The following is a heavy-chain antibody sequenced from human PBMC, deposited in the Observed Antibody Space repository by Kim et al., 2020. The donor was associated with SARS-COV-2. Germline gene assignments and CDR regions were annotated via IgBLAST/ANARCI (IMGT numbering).Heavy chain of an antibody. D-gene: IGHD4-17*01. J-gene: IGHJ4*02. CDR2: ISSSSSYI. CDR1: GFTFSSYS. V-gene: IGHV3-21*01. CDR3: ARERGTVTTPGVYYFDY. Sequence: GGSLRLSCAASGFTFSSYSMNWVRQAPGKGLEWVSSISSSSSYIYYADSVKGRFTISRDNAKNSLYLQMNSLRAEDTAVYYCARERGTVTTPGVYYFDYWGQGTLVTVSS.